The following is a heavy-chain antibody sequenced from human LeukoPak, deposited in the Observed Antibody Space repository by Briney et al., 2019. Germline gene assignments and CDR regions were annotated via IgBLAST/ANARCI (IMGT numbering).Heavy chain of an antibody. V-gene: IGHV4-59*01. CDR3: ARDRGWFDP. CDR2: IYYSGST. Sequence: SETLSLTCTVSGGSISSFYWSWIRQTPGKGLEWIGYIYYSGSTNYNPSLKSRVTISVDTSKNQFSLKLSSVTAADTAVYYCARDRGWFDPWGQGTLVTVSS. J-gene: IGHJ5*02. CDR1: GGSISSFY.